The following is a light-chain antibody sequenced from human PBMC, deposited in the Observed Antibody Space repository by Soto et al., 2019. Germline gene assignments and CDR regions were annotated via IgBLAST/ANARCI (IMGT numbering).Light chain of an antibody. CDR2: RTD. Sequence: QSVLTQPPSASGTPGQRVTISCSGGSSNIGSQFVYWYHQVPGRAPKLLIYRTDQRPSGVPDRFAGSKYGASASLAISGLQSEDEGDYFCASWDDSGRWMFGGGTQLTVL. CDR1: SSNIGSQF. J-gene: IGLJ7*01. V-gene: IGLV1-47*01. CDR3: ASWDDSGRWM.